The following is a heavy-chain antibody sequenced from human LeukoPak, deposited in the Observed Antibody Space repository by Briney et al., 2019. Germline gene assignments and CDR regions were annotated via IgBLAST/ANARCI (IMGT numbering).Heavy chain of an antibody. CDR3: VSSMYSSSTF. CDR1: GFTFSTYW. J-gene: IGHJ4*02. D-gene: IGHD6-6*01. CDR2: IDSDGSET. V-gene: IGHV3-74*01. Sequence: PGGPLRLSCAASGFTFSTYWMHWVRQAPGKGLVWVSRIDSDGSETSYAGSVKGRFTISRDNAKNTVYLQMNSLRVEDTAVYYCVSSMYSSSTFWGQGTLVTVSS.